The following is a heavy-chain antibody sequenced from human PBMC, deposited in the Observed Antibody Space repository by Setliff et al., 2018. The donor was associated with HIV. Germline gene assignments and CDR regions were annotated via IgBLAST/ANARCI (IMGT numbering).Heavy chain of an antibody. CDR3: ARADQPLRIAGVDY. CDR2: IIPILGIA. J-gene: IGHJ4*02. D-gene: IGHD2-2*01. Sequence: SVKVSCKASGGTFSSYAISWVRRAPGQGLEWMGGIIPILGIANYAQKFQGRVTITADESTSPAYMELSSLRSEDTAVYYCARADQPLRIAGVDYWGQGTLVTVSS. V-gene: IGHV1-69*10. CDR1: GGTFSSYA.